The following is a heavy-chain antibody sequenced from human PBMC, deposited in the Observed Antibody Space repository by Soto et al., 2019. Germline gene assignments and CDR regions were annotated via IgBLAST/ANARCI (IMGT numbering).Heavy chain of an antibody. D-gene: IGHD2-15*01. V-gene: IGHV1-69*13. Sequence: ASVKVSCKASGGTFSSYAISWVRQAPGQGLEWMGGIIPIFGTANYAQKFQGRVTITADESTSTAYMELSSLRSEDTAVYYCARHPGGRDYYYGMDVWGQGTTVTVSS. CDR3: ARHPGGRDYYYGMDV. CDR2: IIPIFGTA. CDR1: GGTFSSYA. J-gene: IGHJ6*02.